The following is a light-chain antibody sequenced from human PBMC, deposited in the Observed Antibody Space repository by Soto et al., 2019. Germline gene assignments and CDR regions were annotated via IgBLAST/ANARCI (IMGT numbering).Light chain of an antibody. J-gene: IGKJ2*01. CDR2: KAS. Sequence: DIQMTQSPSTLSVSVGDRVSITCRASQSISSWLAWYQQKPGKAPKLLIYKASSLESGVPSRFSGSRSGTEFTLTISSLQPDDFATYCCQQYNSYPYTFGQGTKLEIK. V-gene: IGKV1-5*03. CDR3: QQYNSYPYT. CDR1: QSISSW.